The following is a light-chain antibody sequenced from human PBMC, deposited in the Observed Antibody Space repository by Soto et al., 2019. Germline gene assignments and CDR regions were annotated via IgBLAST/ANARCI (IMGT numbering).Light chain of an antibody. Sequence: DIQMTQSPSTLSASVGDRVTITCRASQRISSWLAWYQQKPGKAPKLLIYKASSLESGVPSRFSGSGSGTEFTLTISSLQPDDFATYYGQQYNSYSFTFGPGTKVDIK. V-gene: IGKV1-5*03. CDR3: QQYNSYSFT. CDR2: KAS. CDR1: QRISSW. J-gene: IGKJ3*01.